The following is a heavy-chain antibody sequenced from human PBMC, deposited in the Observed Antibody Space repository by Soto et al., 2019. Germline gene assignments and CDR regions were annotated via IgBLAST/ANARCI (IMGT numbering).Heavy chain of an antibody. J-gene: IGHJ4*02. CDR1: GYTFTSDG. V-gene: IGHV1-18*04. Sequence: ASVQVSCKTSGYTFTSDGISWVREAPGQGLEWMGWISAYNGNTNYAQKLQGRVTMTTDTSTSTAYMELRSLRSDDTAVYYCARVYPNLVAPFDYWGQGTLVTVSS. CDR3: ARVYPNLVAPFDY. D-gene: IGHD5-12*01. CDR2: ISAYNGNT.